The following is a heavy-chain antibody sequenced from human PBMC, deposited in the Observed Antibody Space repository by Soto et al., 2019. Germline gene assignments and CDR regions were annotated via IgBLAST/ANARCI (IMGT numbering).Heavy chain of an antibody. J-gene: IGHJ4*02. CDR1: GFSFSSYA. CDR2: ISTRGGRT. D-gene: IGHD2-15*01. CDR3: ATEFYSHASGPYSDLYFDS. V-gene: IGHV3-23*01. Sequence: PGGSLTLSCAASGFSFSSYAMSWVRQAPPQGLEWVSSISTRGGRTYYADSVKGRFSISRDNSANAVYLDMDNLRAEDTGIYYCATEFYSHASGPYSDLYFDSWGQGALVTVSS.